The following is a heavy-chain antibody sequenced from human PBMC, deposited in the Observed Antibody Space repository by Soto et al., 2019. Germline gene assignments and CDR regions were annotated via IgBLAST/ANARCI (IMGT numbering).Heavy chain of an antibody. CDR3: ARDSTYRGAFDI. CDR2: IHYSGST. J-gene: IGHJ3*02. Sequence: SETLSLTCTVSGGSISSYYWTWIRQPPGKGLEWIGYIHYSGSTNYNPSLKSRVTISVDTSKNHFSLKLSSVSAADTAVYYCARDSTYRGAFDIWGQGKMVTVSS. D-gene: IGHD3-16*02. V-gene: IGHV4-59*01. CDR1: GGSISSYY.